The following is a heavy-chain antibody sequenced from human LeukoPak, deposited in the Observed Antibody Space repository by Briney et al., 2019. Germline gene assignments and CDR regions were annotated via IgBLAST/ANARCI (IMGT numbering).Heavy chain of an antibody. D-gene: IGHD3-10*01. CDR2: INAGNGNT. Sequence: ASVKVSCKASGYTFTSYGISWVRQAPGQGLEWMGWINAGNGNTKYSQEFQGRVTITRDTSASTAYMELSSLRSEDMAVYYCARDGRVLWFGESRPEYYFDYWGQGTLVTVSS. J-gene: IGHJ4*02. CDR1: GYTFTSYG. V-gene: IGHV1-3*03. CDR3: ARDGRVLWFGESRPEYYFDY.